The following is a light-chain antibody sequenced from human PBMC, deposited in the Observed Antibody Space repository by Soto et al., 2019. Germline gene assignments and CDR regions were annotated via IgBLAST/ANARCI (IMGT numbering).Light chain of an antibody. CDR2: GAS. CDR3: QQYGSSGT. J-gene: IGKJ1*01. Sequence: IVLTQSPGTLSLSPGERATLSCRASQSVSNNYLAWYQQKPGQAPRLLIYGASNRATGIPDRLSGSGSGTEFTLTISRLQPEDFAVYYCQQYGSSGTFGQGTKVDIK. CDR1: QSVSNNY. V-gene: IGKV3-20*01.